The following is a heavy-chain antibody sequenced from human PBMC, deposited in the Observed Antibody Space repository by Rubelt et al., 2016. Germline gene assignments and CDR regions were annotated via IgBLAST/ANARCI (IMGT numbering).Heavy chain of an antibody. D-gene: IGHD6-13*01. J-gene: IGHJ4*02. CDR1: GFTVSSNY. Sequence: EVQLVESGGGLFQPGGSLRLSCAPSGFTVSSNYMRWVRHAPGNGLEWVSRVNSVVRIPRYANPLKGRFSSSEDHAKNRLYLQMNSVRAEDTAVYYCVSSSLDYWGQGTLVTVSS. V-gene: IGHV3-74*02. CDR3: VSSSLDY. CDR2: VNSVVRIP.